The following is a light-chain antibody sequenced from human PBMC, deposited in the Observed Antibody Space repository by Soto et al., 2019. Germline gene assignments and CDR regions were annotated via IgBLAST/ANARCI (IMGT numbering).Light chain of an antibody. CDR1: SSDVDIYNY. CDR2: EVT. J-gene: IGLJ1*01. CDR3: SSYAGSNTLV. V-gene: IGLV2-8*01. Sequence: QSALTQPPSASGSPGQSVTISCTGTSSDVDIYNYVSWYQQHPGKAPKLIIYEVTKRPSGVPDRFSGSKSGNTASLTVSGLHTEDEAEDYCSSYAGSNTLVFGTGTKLTVL.